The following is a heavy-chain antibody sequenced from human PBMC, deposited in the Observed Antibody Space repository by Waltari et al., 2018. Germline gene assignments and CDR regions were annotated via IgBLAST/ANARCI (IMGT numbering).Heavy chain of an antibody. Sequence: QVQLVQSGAEVKKPGASVKVSCKVSGYTLTELSMHWVRQAPGQGLEWMGRINPNSGGTNYAQKFQGRVTMTRDTSISTAYMELSRLRSDDTAVYYCARERVPGRGDAFDIWGQGTMVTVSS. CDR1: GYTLTELS. V-gene: IGHV1-2*06. CDR3: ARERVPGRGDAFDI. D-gene: IGHD3-16*01. CDR2: INPNSGGT. J-gene: IGHJ3*02.